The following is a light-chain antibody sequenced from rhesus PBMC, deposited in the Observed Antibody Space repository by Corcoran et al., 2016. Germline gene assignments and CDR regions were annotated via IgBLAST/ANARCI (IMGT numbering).Light chain of an antibody. Sequence: DIQMSQSPSSLSASVGDKVTITCRASQGISNALAWYQQKPGKAPKLLIYAASSLESGVPSMFSVSRSGTHFTLTISSLQPEDFATYYWQQGYSTPCTCVPGTKLDIK. CDR3: QQGYSTPCT. CDR1: QGISNA. J-gene: IGKJ3*01. V-gene: IGKV1-33*02. CDR2: AAS.